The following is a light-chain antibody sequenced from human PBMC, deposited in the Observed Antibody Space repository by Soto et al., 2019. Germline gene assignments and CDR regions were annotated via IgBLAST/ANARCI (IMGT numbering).Light chain of an antibody. J-gene: IGLJ1*01. CDR1: SSNIGSNT. Sequence: QSVLTQPPSASGTPGQRVTISASGSSSNIGSNTVSWYQQVPGTAPKLLIYDNDERPSGVPARFSGSKSGTSASLASSGLQSEDEAEYFCGTWDDSRNGYVFGPGTQLTVL. V-gene: IGLV1-44*01. CDR2: DND. CDR3: GTWDDSRNGYV.